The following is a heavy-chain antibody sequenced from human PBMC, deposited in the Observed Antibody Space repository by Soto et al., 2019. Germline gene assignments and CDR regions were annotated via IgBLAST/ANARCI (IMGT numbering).Heavy chain of an antibody. CDR2: INNSRST. D-gene: IGHD1-26*01. CDR1: GDTITNSDAY. J-gene: IGHJ4*02. CDR3: ARHSGSYSLQY. Sequence: QVQLQESGPGLVQTSETQSLSCAVAGDTITNSDAYWTWIRQPPGKGLEWLGTINNSRSTSYNPSLTGRLTMSVDTSKNHFSLKVTSVSATDTALYYCARHSGSYSLQYWGQGTLVTVSS. V-gene: IGHV4-39*01.